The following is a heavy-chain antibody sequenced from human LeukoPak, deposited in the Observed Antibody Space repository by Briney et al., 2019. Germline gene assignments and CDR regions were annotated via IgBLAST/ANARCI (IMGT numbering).Heavy chain of an antibody. J-gene: IGHJ4*02. CDR3: ARRGFGELTANDY. CDR1: GYSFTSYW. V-gene: IGHV5-51*01. CDR2: IYPGDSDT. D-gene: IGHD3-10*01. Sequence: GESLKISCKGSGYSFTSYWIGWVRQMPGKGLEWMGIIYPGDSDTRYSPSFQGQVTISADKSISTAYFQWSSLKASDSAMYYCARRGFGELTANDYWGQGTLVTVSS.